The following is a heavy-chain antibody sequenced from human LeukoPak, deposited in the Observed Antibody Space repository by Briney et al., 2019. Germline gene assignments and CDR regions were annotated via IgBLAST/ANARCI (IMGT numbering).Heavy chain of an antibody. D-gene: IGHD2-2*01. Sequence: SETLSLTCVVPGGSISRHCWCPIRQPPGRGLEWIGYIYFSGSTNYNPSLKSRVTLSADTSKNQFSLKLSSVTAADTAVYYCATNFVSDTYAFVAYWGQGTLVTVSS. J-gene: IGHJ4*02. V-gene: IGHV4-59*11. CDR3: ATNFVSDTYAFVAY. CDR2: IYFSGST. CDR1: GGSISRHC.